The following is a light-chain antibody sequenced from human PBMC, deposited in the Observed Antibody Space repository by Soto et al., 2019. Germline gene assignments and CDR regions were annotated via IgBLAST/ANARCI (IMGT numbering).Light chain of an antibody. CDR3: SSYTSSYTDV. J-gene: IGLJ1*01. CDR1: SSDVGGYNY. CDR2: EVS. Sequence: QSALTQPASVSGSPGQSITISCTGTSSDVGGYNYVSWYQQHPGKAPKLMIYEVSNRPSGVSSRFSGSKSGNTASLTISGLKAEDEADYYCSSYTSSYTDVFGTGTKLTVL. V-gene: IGLV2-14*01.